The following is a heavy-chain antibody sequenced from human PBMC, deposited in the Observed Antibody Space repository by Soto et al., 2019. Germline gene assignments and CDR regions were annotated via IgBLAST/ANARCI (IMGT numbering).Heavy chain of an antibody. CDR2: IIPIFGTA. J-gene: IGHJ4*02. V-gene: IGHV1-69*13. Sequence: SVKVSCKASGGTLSSYAISWVRQAPGQGLEWMGGIIPIFGTANYAQKFQGRVTITADESTSTAYMELSSLRSEDTAVYYCASDLTGDHTGYWGQGTLVTVSS. CDR1: GGTLSSYA. CDR3: ASDLTGDHTGY. D-gene: IGHD7-27*01.